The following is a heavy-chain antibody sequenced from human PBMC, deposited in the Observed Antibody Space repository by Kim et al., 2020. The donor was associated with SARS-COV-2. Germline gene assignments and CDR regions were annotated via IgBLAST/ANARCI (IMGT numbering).Heavy chain of an antibody. V-gene: IGHV3-73*01. CDR1: GFTFSGSS. CDR3: ARVPGSTLAFLDACG. D-gene: IGHD1-7*01. Sequence: GGSLRLSCAASGFTFSGSSMHWVRQASGKGLEWVGRIRSKPSSYATAYSAPGKGRFTSASDESKNTAYMQRNSVKTKDTAVYYCARVPGSTLAFLDACG. J-gene: IGHJ3*02. CDR2: IRSKPSSYAT.